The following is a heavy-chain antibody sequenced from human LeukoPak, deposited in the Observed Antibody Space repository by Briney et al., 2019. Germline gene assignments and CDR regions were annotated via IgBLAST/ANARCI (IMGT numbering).Heavy chain of an antibody. CDR2: ISYDGSNK. V-gene: IGHV3-30*18. CDR3: AKVGIVGPTRPKYYYFDY. J-gene: IGHJ4*02. Sequence: PGGSLRLSCAASGFTFSSYDMHWVRQAPGKGLEGLIVISYDGSNKYHADSVKGRFTISRDNSKNTLYLQMNSLRAEDTAVYYCAKVGIVGPTRPKYYYFDYWGQGALVTVSS. CDR1: GFTFSSYD. D-gene: IGHD1-26*01.